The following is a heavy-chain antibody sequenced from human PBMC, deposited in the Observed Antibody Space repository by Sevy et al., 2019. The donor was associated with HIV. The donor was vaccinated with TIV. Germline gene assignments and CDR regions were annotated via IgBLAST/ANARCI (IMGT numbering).Heavy chain of an antibody. V-gene: IGHV1-2*02. D-gene: IGHD4-17*01. CDR2: INPNSGDT. Sequence: ASVKVSCKASGYTLSNYFLHWVRQAPGQGLEWMGWINPNSGDTNYAQKFKGRVTMTRDTSISTAYMEVSRLRSDDTAVFYCARALWDGDYVNFDSWGQGTLVTVSS. CDR1: GYTLSNYF. CDR3: ARALWDGDYVNFDS. J-gene: IGHJ4*02.